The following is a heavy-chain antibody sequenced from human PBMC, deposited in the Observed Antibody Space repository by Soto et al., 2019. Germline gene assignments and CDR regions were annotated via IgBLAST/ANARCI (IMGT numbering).Heavy chain of an antibody. J-gene: IGHJ5*02. CDR3: ARSGIVVVPAAIWPNWFDP. CDR2: IYYSGST. D-gene: IGHD2-2*01. Sequence: QVQLQESGPGLVKPSQTLSLTCTVSGGSISSGGYYWSWIRQHPGKGLEWIGYIYYSGSTYYNPSLKSRVTISVDTSKNQFSLKLSSVTAADTAVYYCARSGIVVVPAAIWPNWFDPWGQGTLVTVSS. V-gene: IGHV4-31*03. CDR1: GGSISSGGYY.